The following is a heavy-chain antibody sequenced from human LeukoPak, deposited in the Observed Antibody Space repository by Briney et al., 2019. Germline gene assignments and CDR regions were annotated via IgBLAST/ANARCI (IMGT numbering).Heavy chain of an antibody. J-gene: IGHJ4*02. CDR1: GFTFRDYY. Sequence: KPGGSLRLSCVASGFTFRDYYMSWIRQAPGKGLEWVSYISGSDGTIKYADSVKGRFTISRDNTKNSLYLQMNSLRVEDTAVYYCARELTQRDYWGQGTLVTVSS. V-gene: IGHV3-11*01. CDR3: ARELTQRDY. CDR2: ISGSDGTI.